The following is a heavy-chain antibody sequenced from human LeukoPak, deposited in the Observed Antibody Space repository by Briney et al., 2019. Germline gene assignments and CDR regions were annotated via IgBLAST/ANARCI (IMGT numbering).Heavy chain of an antibody. Sequence: PGESLKIACQGSEYSFTNYWIAWVRQMPGKGLEWMGFIYPCDSDTRYSPSFQGQVIISADKSISTAYLQWSSLKASDTAMYYCARHRSSWSEFDYWGQGTLVTVSS. J-gene: IGHJ4*02. CDR3: ARHRSSWSEFDY. V-gene: IGHV5-51*01. CDR2: IYPCDSDT. D-gene: IGHD6-13*01. CDR1: EYSFTNYW.